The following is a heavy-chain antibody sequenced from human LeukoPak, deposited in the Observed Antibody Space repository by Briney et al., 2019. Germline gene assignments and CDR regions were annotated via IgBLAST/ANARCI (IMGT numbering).Heavy chain of an antibody. Sequence: GGSLRLSCAASGFTFSSYAMSWVRQAPGKGLEWVSAISGSGGNTYYADSVKGRFTISRDNYKNTLYLQMNSLRAEDTAVYYCAREGAVAGTPPFDYWGQGTLVTVSS. J-gene: IGHJ4*02. CDR3: AREGAVAGTPPFDY. CDR2: ISGSGGNT. D-gene: IGHD6-19*01. CDR1: GFTFSSYA. V-gene: IGHV3-23*01.